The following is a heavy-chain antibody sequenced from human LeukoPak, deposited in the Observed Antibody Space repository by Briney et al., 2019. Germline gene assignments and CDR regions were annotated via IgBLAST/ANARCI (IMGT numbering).Heavy chain of an antibody. J-gene: IGHJ4*02. CDR1: GYTFTSYG. V-gene: IGHV1-18*01. Sequence: ASVKVSCKASGYTFTSYGISWVRQAPGQGLEWMGWISAYNGNTNYAQKLQGRVTMTTDTSTSTAYMELRSLRSDDTAVYYCARVFYSITIFGPIPLYYFDYWGQGTLVTVSS. CDR3: ARVFYSITIFGPIPLYYFDY. D-gene: IGHD3-3*01. CDR2: ISAYNGNT.